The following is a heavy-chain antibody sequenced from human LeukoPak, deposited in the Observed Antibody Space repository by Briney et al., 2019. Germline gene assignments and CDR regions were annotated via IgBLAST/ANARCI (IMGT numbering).Heavy chain of an antibody. J-gene: IGHJ3*02. CDR3: ARHGGQLVTASAFDI. Sequence: GESLKISCKGSGYSFTSYWIGWVRQMPGKGLEWMGIIYPGDSETRYSPSFQGQVTISADKSISTAYLQWSSLKASDTAMYHCARHGGQLVTASAFDIWGQGTMVTVSS. CDR1: GYSFTSYW. CDR2: IYPGDSET. D-gene: IGHD6-6*01. V-gene: IGHV5-51*01.